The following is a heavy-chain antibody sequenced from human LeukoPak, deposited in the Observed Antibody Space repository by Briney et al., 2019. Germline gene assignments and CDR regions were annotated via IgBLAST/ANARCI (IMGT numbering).Heavy chain of an antibody. CDR3: AKVSIDYCYYYYMDV. Sequence: SGGSLRLSCAASGFTFSSYAMSWVRQAPGKGLEWVSAISGSGGSTYYADSVKGRFTISRDNSKNTLYLQMNSLRAEDTAVYYCAKVSIDYCYYYYMDVWGKGTTVTVSS. CDR2: ISGSGGST. J-gene: IGHJ6*03. D-gene: IGHD3-22*01. CDR1: GFTFSSYA. V-gene: IGHV3-23*01.